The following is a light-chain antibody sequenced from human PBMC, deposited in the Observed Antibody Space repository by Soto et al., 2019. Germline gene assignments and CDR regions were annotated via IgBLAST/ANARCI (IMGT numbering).Light chain of an antibody. J-gene: IGKJ1*01. CDR1: QSISSW. Sequence: DIQMTQSPSTLSAFVGDRVTITCRASQSISSWLAWYQQKPGKAPNLLIYTASTLESGVPSRFSGSGSGTEFTLTISSLQPDDFATYYCQQYNSYPTFGQGTTVEIK. V-gene: IGKV1-5*03. CDR3: QQYNSYPT. CDR2: TAS.